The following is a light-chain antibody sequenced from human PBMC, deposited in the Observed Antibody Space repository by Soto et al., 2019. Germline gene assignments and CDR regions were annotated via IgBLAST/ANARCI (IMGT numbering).Light chain of an antibody. J-gene: IGKJ1*01. V-gene: IGKV1-5*01. Sequence: DIQMTQSPSTLSASVGDRVTITCRASPSISGWLAWYQQKPGKAPKLLIYDASTLEGGVPSRFSGSGSGTEFTLTISSLQPDDFATYYCQQYNTYSRTFGQGTKVEIK. CDR3: QQYNTYSRT. CDR2: DAS. CDR1: PSISGW.